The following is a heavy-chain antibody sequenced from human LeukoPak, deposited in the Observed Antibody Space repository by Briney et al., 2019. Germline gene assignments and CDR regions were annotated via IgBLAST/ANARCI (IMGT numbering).Heavy chain of an antibody. V-gene: IGHV3-64*01. CDR1: GFTFSSYA. Sequence: GGSLRLSCGASGFTFSSYAMHWVRQAPGKGLEYVSAITNNGGSTYYTNSVKGRFTISRDNAKNSLYLQMDSLRVEDTAVYYCARDPYSGSYGPYYYYYMDVWGKGTTVTISS. D-gene: IGHD1-26*01. CDR2: ITNNGGST. CDR3: ARDPYSGSYGPYYYYYMDV. J-gene: IGHJ6*03.